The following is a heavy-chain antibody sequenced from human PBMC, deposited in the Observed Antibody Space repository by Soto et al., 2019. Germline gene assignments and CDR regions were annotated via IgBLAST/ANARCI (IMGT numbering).Heavy chain of an antibody. D-gene: IGHD3-3*01. J-gene: IGHJ5*02. CDR2: IYYSGST. CDR1: GGSISSGDYY. Sequence: SETLSLTCTVSGGSISSGDYYWSWIRQPPGKGLEWIGYIYYSGSTYYNPSLKSRVTISVDTSKNQFSLKLSSVTAADTAVYYCAREYYDFWSGSPPTMLFDPWGQGTLVTVSS. V-gene: IGHV4-30-4*01. CDR3: AREYYDFWSGSPPTMLFDP.